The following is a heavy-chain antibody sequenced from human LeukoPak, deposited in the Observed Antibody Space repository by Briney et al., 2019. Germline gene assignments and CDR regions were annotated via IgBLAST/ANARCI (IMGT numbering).Heavy chain of an antibody. D-gene: IGHD3-10*01. CDR3: AKIGVIGKWYYDI. Sequence: PVGSLRLYCAAAEFSFSSHGMSSVRQAPRQRAAWVSSISSGSDYTFYADSVKGRFIVSRDNSKNTLYLQMYSLRAGDTAVYYCAKIGVIGKWYYDIWGRGTLVTVSS. CDR1: EFSFSSHG. CDR2: ISSGSDYT. J-gene: IGHJ2*01. V-gene: IGHV3-23*01.